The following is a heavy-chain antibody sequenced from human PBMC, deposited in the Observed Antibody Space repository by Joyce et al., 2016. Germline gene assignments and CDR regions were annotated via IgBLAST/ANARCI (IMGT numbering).Heavy chain of an antibody. CDR3: ARQYYDYVWGSYRYLDY. Sequence: QVQLVQSGAEVTKPGASVKVSCKASGYTFSSYGISWVRQAPGQGLEWMGWISAYNGNTNYAQKLQGRVTMTTDTSTSTAYMELRSLRSDDTAVYYCARQYYDYVWGSYRYLDYWGQRTLVTVSS. V-gene: IGHV1-18*01. D-gene: IGHD3-16*02. CDR1: GYTFSSYG. J-gene: IGHJ4*02. CDR2: ISAYNGNT.